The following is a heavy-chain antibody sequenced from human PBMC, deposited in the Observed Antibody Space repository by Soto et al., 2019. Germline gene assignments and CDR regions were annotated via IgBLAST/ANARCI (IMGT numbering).Heavy chain of an antibody. Sequence: GGSLRLSCAASGFTFSNAWMNWVRQAPGKGLEWVGRIKSKTDGGTTDYAAPVKGRFTISRDDSKNTLYLQTNSLKTEDTAVYYCTTVPSPRHYDILTGSDGWGQGTLVTVSS. V-gene: IGHV3-15*07. CDR3: TTVPSPRHYDILTGSDG. CDR2: IKSKTDGGTT. CDR1: GFTFSNAW. J-gene: IGHJ4*02. D-gene: IGHD3-9*01.